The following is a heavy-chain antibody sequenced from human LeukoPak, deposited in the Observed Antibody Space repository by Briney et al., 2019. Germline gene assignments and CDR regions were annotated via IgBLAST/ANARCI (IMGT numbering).Heavy chain of an antibody. V-gene: IGHV4-34*01. J-gene: IGHJ6*03. CDR1: GGSISSYY. CDR3: ARALNWNYIRSYYYYMDV. D-gene: IGHD1-7*01. Sequence: SETLSLTCTVSGGSISSYYWSWIRQPPGKGLEWIGEINHSGSTNYNPSLKSRVTISVDTSKNQFSLKLSSVTAADTAVYYCARALNWNYIRSYYYYMDVWSKGTTVTVSS. CDR2: INHSGST.